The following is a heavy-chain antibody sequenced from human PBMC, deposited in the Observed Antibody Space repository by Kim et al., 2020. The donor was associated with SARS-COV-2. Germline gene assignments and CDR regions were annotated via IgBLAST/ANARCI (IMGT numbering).Heavy chain of an antibody. J-gene: IGHJ4*02. CDR2: VIPVSGAA. CDR3: ARDSTYSRGRFDH. D-gene: IGHD6-13*01. Sequence: SVKVSCKSSGETFSSYAISWLRQAPGQGLEWMGGVIPVSGAADYPQKFQGRVTITADESTTTAYMQLDGLTSDDTAFYYCARDSTYSRGRFDHWGQGTLVTVSS. V-gene: IGHV1-69*13. CDR1: GETFSSYA.